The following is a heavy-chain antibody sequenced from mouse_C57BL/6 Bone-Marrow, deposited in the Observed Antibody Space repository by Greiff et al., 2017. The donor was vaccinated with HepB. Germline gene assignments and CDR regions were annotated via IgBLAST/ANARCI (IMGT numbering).Heavy chain of an antibody. CDR2: IDPSDSET. D-gene: IGHD2-5*01. J-gene: IGHJ3*01. CDR3: ARGGYSKGAWFAY. V-gene: IGHV1-52*01. CDR1: GYTFTSYW. Sequence: QVQLQQPGAELVRPGSSVKLSCKASGYTFTSYWMHWVKQRPIQGLEWIGNIDPSDSETHYNQKFKDKATLTVDKSSSTAYMQLSSLTSEDSAVYYCARGGYSKGAWFAYWGQGTLVTVSA.